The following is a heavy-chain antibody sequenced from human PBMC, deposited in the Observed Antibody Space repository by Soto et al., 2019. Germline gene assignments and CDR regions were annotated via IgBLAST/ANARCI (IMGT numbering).Heavy chain of an antibody. Sequence: KASETLSLTCTVSGGSISSYYWSWIRQPPGKGLEWIGYIYYSGSTNYNPSLKSRVTISVDTSKNQFSLKLSSVTAADTAVYYCAREETLFYDILTGYYTRYFDYWGQGTLVTVSS. V-gene: IGHV4-59*01. J-gene: IGHJ4*02. CDR1: GGSISSYY. CDR3: AREETLFYDILTGYYTRYFDY. D-gene: IGHD3-9*01. CDR2: IYYSGST.